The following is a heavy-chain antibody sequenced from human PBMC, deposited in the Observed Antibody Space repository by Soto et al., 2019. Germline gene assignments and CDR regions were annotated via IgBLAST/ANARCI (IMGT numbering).Heavy chain of an antibody. CDR2: IDPSDSYT. V-gene: IGHV5-10-1*01. D-gene: IGHD3-3*01. Sequence: GESLKISCKGSGYSFTSYWISWVRQMPGKGLVWMGRIDPSDSYTNYSPSFQGHVTISAYKSISTAYLQWSSLKASDTAMYYCARHYNGYYSAASAVDIWGQGTMVTVSS. CDR3: ARHYNGYYSAASAVDI. J-gene: IGHJ3*02. CDR1: GYSFTSYW.